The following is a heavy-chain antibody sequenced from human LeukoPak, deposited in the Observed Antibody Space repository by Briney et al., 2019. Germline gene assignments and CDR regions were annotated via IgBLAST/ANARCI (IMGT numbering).Heavy chain of an antibody. J-gene: IGHJ4*02. D-gene: IGHD6-13*01. CDR1: GGSISSGGYS. CDR2: IYHSGST. Sequence: SETLSLTCAVSGGSISSGGYSWGWIRQPPGKGLEWIGYIYHSGSTYYNPSLKSRVTISVDRSKNQFSLKLSSVTAADTAVYYCARHSIAAAGAVGMLEFDYWGQGTLVTVSS. CDR3: ARHSIAAAGAVGMLEFDY. V-gene: IGHV4-30-2*01.